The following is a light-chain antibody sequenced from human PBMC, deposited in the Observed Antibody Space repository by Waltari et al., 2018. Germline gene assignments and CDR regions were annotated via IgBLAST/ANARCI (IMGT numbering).Light chain of an antibody. J-gene: IGLJ1*01. CDR3: SSFADTNPFV. CDR1: SSDVGRYNY. Sequence: QSALTQPPSASGSPGQSVTISCTGTSSDVGRYNYVSWYQQHPGQAPKLIIYEVTKRPSGVPDRFSGSKSGNTASLTVSGLQAEDEADYYCSSFADTNPFVFGTGTKVTVL. V-gene: IGLV2-8*01. CDR2: EVT.